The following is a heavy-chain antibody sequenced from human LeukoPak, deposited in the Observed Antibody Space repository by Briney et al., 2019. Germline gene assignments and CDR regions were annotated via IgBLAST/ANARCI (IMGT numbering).Heavy chain of an antibody. V-gene: IGHV6-1*01. CDR3: ARGRGYSSSYWAKIYYFNY. D-gene: IGHD6-6*01. Sequence: SHTLSLTRAISGDSVSSNSAAWNWIRQSPSRGLEWLGRTYYRSKWYNDYAVSVKSRITINPDTSKNQYSLQLNSVTPEDTAVYYSARGRGYSSSYWAKIYYFNYWGQGTLVTVSS. J-gene: IGHJ4*02. CDR1: GDSVSSNSAA. CDR2: TYYRSKWYN.